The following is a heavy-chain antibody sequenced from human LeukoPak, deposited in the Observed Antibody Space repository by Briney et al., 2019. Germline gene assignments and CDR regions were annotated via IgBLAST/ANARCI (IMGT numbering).Heavy chain of an antibody. CDR2: IRSKANNDAT. J-gene: IGHJ4*02. V-gene: IGHV3-73*01. CDR3: TSSRSGYAGIDY. CDR1: GFTFSGSG. D-gene: IGHD5-12*01. Sequence: PGESLRLSCAASGFTFSGSGMHWVRQAPGKGLEWIGRIRSKANNDATLYAASVQGRFTISRDDSKNTAYLQMNSLKTEDTAVYYCTSSRSGYAGIDYWGQGTLVTVSS.